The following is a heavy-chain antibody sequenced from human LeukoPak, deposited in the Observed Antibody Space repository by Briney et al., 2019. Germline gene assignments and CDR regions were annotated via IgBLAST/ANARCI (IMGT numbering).Heavy chain of an antibody. J-gene: IGHJ6*03. CDR2: ISSSGNTI. V-gene: IGHV3-11*04. CDR3: ARAVAGPPWGYYYYMDV. Sequence: GGSLRLSCAASGFTFSDYYMSWIRQAPGKGLEWVSYISSSGNTINYADSVKSRFTMSRDNAKNSLYLQMNSLRAEDTAVYHCARAVAGPPWGYYYYMDVWGKGTTVTISS. CDR1: GFTFSDYY. D-gene: IGHD6-19*01.